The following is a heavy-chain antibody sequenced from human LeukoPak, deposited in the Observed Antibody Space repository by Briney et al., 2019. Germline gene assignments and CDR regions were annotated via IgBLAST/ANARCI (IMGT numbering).Heavy chain of an antibody. Sequence: PGGSLRLSCAASGFTFSNYWMSWVRQAPGKGLEWVANIKQDGSEKYYVDSVKGRFTTSRDNAKDSLYLQMNSLRAEDTAVYSCARGGQGTFGNWGQGTLVTVSS. CDR1: GFTFSNYW. CDR2: IKQDGSEK. J-gene: IGHJ4*02. CDR3: ARGGQGTFGN. V-gene: IGHV3-7*01. D-gene: IGHD1/OR15-1a*01.